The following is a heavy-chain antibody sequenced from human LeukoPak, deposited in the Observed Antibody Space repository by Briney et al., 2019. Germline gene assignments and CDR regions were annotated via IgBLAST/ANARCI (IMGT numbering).Heavy chain of an antibody. Sequence: PGGSLGLSCAASGFTFDDYGMSWVRQAPGKGLEWVSGINWNGGSTGYADSVKGRFTISRDNSKNTLYLQMNSLRAEDTAVYYCAKIPLVGATTSLDCWGQGTLVTVSS. D-gene: IGHD1-26*01. CDR2: INWNGGST. V-gene: IGHV3-20*04. CDR3: AKIPLVGATTSLDC. CDR1: GFTFDDYG. J-gene: IGHJ4*02.